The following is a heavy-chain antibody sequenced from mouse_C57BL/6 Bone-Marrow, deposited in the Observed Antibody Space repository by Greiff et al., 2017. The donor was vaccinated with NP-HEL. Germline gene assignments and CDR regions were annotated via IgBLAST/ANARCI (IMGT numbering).Heavy chain of an antibody. CDR1: GYTFTDYY. V-gene: IGHV1-75*01. J-gene: IGHJ4*01. Sequence: VKLQESGPELVKPGASVKISCKASGYTFTDYYINWVKQRPGQGLEWIGWIFPGSGSTYYNEKFKGKATLTVDKSSSTAYMLLSSLTSEDSAVYFCARSYYDYDRYYVMDYWGQGTSVTVSS. CDR2: IFPGSGST. D-gene: IGHD2-4*01. CDR3: ARSYYDYDRYYVMDY.